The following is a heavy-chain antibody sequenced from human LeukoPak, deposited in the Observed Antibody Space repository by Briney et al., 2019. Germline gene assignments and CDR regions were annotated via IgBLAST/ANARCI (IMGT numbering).Heavy chain of an antibody. V-gene: IGHV3-7*05. CDR1: GFTFSNLW. CDR2: INQDRSDK. CDR3: ATGRQLDY. D-gene: IGHD6-13*01. J-gene: IGHJ4*02. Sequence: GGSLRLSCAASGFTFSNLWMSWVRQAPGKGLEWVANINQDRSDKYYVDSVKGRFTISRDNDKNSLYLQMNSLRAEDTAVYYCATGRQLDYWGQGTLVTVSS.